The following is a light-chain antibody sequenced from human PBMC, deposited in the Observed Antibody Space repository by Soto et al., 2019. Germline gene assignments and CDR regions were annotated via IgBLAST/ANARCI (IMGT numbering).Light chain of an antibody. CDR2: GAS. CDR1: QSVSSSS. Sequence: EIVLTQSPGTLSLSPGERATLSCRASQSVSSSSLAWYQQKPGQAPRLLIYGASSRAPGVPDTFRGSGSGTDFTLTISSLQSEDSAVYYCHQYNSWPRGTFGPGTKVEIK. V-gene: IGKV3-20*01. CDR3: HQYNSWPRGT. J-gene: IGKJ3*01.